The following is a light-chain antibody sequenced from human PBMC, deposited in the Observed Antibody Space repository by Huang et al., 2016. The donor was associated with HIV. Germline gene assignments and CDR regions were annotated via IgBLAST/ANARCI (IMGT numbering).Light chain of an antibody. CDR1: QSLIQSNGNTY. CDR3: MQGTHLFT. J-gene: IGKJ4*01. CDR2: RVS. V-gene: IGKV2-30*02. Sequence: VVLTQSPLYLSVTLGQPASISCRSSQSLIQSNGNTYLNWFQQRPGQSPRRRISRVSRRDSGVPDRFSGGGSGTDFTLKSSRVEAEDVGVYYCMQGTHLFTFGGGTRVDIK.